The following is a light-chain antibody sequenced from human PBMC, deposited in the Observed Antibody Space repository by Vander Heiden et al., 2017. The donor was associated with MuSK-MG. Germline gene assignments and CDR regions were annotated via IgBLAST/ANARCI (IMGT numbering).Light chain of an antibody. CDR3: QQYGSSSFT. J-gene: IGKJ3*01. CDR1: QSVSSAY. CDR2: AAS. V-gene: IGKV3-20*01. Sequence: EIVLTQSPGTLSLSPGERATLSCRASQSVSSAYLAWYQQKPGQPPRLLIYAASSRATGIPDSFSGSESGTDFTLTISRLEPEDFAVYYCQQYGSSSFTFGPGTKVDIK.